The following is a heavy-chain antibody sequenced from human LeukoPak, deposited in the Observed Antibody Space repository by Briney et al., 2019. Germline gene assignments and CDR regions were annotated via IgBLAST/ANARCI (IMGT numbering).Heavy chain of an antibody. CDR3: AKDWLRGSGSYYYYYMDV. J-gene: IGHJ6*03. Sequence: GGFLRLSCAASGFTFSSYAMSWVRQAPGKGLEWVSAISGSGGSTYYADSVKGRFTISRDNSKNTLYLQMNSLRAEDTAVYYCAKDWLRGSGSYYYYYMDVWGKGTTVTVSS. CDR2: ISGSGGST. D-gene: IGHD3-10*01. CDR1: GFTFSSYA. V-gene: IGHV3-23*01.